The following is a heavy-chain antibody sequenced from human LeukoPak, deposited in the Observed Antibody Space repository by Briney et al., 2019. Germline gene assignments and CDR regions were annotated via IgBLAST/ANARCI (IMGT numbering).Heavy chain of an antibody. CDR2: IYYSGST. CDR3: ARHPAELLWFGEFSS. V-gene: IGHV4-59*08. J-gene: IGHJ5*02. CDR1: GGSISSYY. D-gene: IGHD3-10*01. Sequence: SETLSLTCTVSGGSISSYYWSWIRQPPGKGLEWIGYIYYSGSTNYNPSLKSRVTISVDKSKPQFSLKLSSVTAADTAVYYCARHPAELLWFGEFSSWGQGTLVTVSS.